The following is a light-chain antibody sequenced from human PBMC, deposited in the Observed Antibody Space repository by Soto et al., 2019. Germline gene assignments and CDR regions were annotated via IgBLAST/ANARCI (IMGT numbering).Light chain of an antibody. J-gene: IGLJ1*01. CDR1: SSDVGSYNS. Sequence: QSVLTQPPSASGSPGQSVTISCTGTSSDVGSYNSVSWYQHHPGKAPKLIIYEVFRRPSGVPGRFSASKSANTASLTVSGLQAEDEADYYCSSYAGGGNYVFGTGTKVTVL. V-gene: IGLV2-8*01. CDR2: EVF. CDR3: SSYAGGGNYV.